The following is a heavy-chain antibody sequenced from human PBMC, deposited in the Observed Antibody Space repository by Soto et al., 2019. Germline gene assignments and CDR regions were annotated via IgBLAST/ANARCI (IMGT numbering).Heavy chain of an antibody. D-gene: IGHD2-15*01. V-gene: IGHV1-18*01. CDR1: GYTFSSYG. Sequence: ASVKVSCKASGYTFSSYGITWVRQAPGQGLEWMGWISPYNGNTNCAQKFQGRVILTTDTSTTTAYMEVRSLRSDDTAVYYCARDQVVVAASPTDVAMDVWGKGTTVTVSS. CDR2: ISPYNGNT. J-gene: IGHJ6*03. CDR3: ARDQVVVAASPTDVAMDV.